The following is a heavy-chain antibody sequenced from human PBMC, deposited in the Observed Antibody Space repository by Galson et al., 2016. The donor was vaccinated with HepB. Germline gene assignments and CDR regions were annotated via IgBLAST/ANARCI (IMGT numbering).Heavy chain of an antibody. V-gene: IGHV4-39*01. J-gene: IGHJ3*02. CDR1: GGSIRSSSYY. CDR2: IYHSGNS. D-gene: IGHD2-8*02. CDR3: ARRSACIGGVCHKFRPKGGRDAFDI. Sequence: SETLSLTCSVSGGSIRSSSYYWAWIRQPPGKGLEWIGSIYHSGNSYYNPSLKSRVTISVDTSNNQFSLKLNSVTAADTAIYYCARRSACIGGVCHKFRPKGGRDAFDIWGQGTRVTVSS.